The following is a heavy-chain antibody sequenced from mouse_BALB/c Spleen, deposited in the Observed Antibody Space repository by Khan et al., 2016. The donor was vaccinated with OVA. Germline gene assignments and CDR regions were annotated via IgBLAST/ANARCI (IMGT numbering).Heavy chain of an antibody. V-gene: IGHV1-77*01. Sequence: VQLQQPGAELARPGASVKLSCKASGYTFTDYYINWVKQRTGQGLEWIGDIYPGSGKPYYHEKFKGKATLTADKSSSTAYMQLSSLTSEDSAVYFCARGDYGLYYFDYWGQGTTLTVSS. D-gene: IGHD1-2*01. CDR1: GYTFTDYY. CDR2: IYPGSGKP. CDR3: ARGDYGLYYFDY. J-gene: IGHJ2*01.